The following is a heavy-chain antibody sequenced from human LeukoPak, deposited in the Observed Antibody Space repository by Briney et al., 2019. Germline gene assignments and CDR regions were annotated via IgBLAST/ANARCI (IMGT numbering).Heavy chain of an antibody. CDR3: AKDERTLKWFGEYPGIDAFDI. Sequence: PGRSLRLSCAASGFTFDDYAMHWVRHAPGEGLEGVSGISWKSGSIGYADSVKGRFTTSRDNAKNSLYLQMNSLRAEDTALYYCAKDERTLKWFGEYPGIDAFDIWGQGTMVTVSS. D-gene: IGHD3-10*01. V-gene: IGHV3-9*01. CDR2: ISWKSGSI. J-gene: IGHJ3*02. CDR1: GFTFDDYA.